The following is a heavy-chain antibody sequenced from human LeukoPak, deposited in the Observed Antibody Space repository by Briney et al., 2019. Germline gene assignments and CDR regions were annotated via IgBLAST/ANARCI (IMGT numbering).Heavy chain of an antibody. CDR2: ISAYNGNT. J-gene: IGHJ4*02. D-gene: IGHD2-15*01. CDR1: GGTFSGYA. V-gene: IGHV1-18*01. Sequence: ASVKVSCKASGGTFSGYAISWVRQAPGQGLEWMGWISAYNGNTNYAQKLQGRVTMTTDTSTSTAYMELRSLRSDDTAVYYCARGELGYCSGGSCYAYYFDYWGQGTLVTVSS. CDR3: ARGELGYCSGGSCYAYYFDY.